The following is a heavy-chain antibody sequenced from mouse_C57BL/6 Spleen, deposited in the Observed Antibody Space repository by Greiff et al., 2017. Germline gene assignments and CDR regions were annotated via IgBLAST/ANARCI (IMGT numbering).Heavy chain of an antibody. J-gene: IGHJ4*01. CDR2: ISSGSGTI. Sequence: EVKLMESGGGLVKPGGSLKLSCAASGFTFSDYGMHWVRQAPGKGLEWVAYISSGSGTIYYADTVKGRFTISRDNAKNTLFLQMTSLRSEDTAMYYCARREYYAMDYWGQGTSVTVSS. CDR1: GFTFSDYG. V-gene: IGHV5-17*01. CDR3: ARREYYAMDY.